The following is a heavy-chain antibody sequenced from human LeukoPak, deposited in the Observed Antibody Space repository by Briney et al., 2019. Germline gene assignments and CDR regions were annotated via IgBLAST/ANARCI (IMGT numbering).Heavy chain of an antibody. V-gene: IGHV3-48*03. D-gene: IGHD6-19*01. CDR3: ARDASALY. Sequence: GGSLRLSCAASRFTFSSYEMNWVRQAPGKGLEWVSYISRSGTTIYYADSVKGRFTISRDNARDSLYLEMNSLRDDDTSVYFCARDASALYWGRGTLVTVSS. J-gene: IGHJ4*02. CDR1: RFTFSSYE. CDR2: ISRSGTTI.